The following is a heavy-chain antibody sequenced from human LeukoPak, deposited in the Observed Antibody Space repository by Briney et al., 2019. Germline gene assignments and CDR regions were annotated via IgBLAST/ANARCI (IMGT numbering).Heavy chain of an antibody. CDR2: IKQDGSGR. CDR1: GFTFSSYL. V-gene: IGHV3-7*01. CDR3: ARSGSGSYYPYYYYYMDV. J-gene: IGHJ6*03. Sequence: GGSLRLSCAASGFTFSSYLMTWVRQAPGKGLEWVANIKQDGSGRYYVHSVKGRFTISRDNARNSLYLHMNSLRAEDTALYYCARSGSGSYYPYYYYYMDVWGKGTTVTVSS. D-gene: IGHD3-10*01.